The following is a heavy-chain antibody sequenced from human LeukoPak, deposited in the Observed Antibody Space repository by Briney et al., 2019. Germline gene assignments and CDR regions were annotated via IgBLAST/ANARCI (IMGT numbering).Heavy chain of an antibody. CDR3: ARVKGYSYGYHWFDP. Sequence: SETLSLTCAVYGGSFSGYYWSWIRQPPGKGLEWIGEINHSGSTNYNPSLKSRVTISVDTSKNQFSLKLSSVTAADTAVYYCARVKGYSYGYHWFDPWGQGTLVTVSS. V-gene: IGHV4-34*01. CDR1: GGSFSGYY. D-gene: IGHD5-18*01. J-gene: IGHJ5*02. CDR2: INHSGST.